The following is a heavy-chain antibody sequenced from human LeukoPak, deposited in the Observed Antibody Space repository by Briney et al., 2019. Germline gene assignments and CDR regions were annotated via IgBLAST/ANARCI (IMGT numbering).Heavy chain of an antibody. CDR2: IDYSGGT. V-gene: IGHV4-39*07. CDR1: GFTFSSYS. J-gene: IGHJ5*02. CDR3: ARGPSITIFGVVMYTWFDP. D-gene: IGHD3-3*01. Sequence: GSLRLSCAASGFTFSSYSMNWVRQPPGKGLEWIGSIDYSGGTYFSPSLRSRVTLSVDTSKNQFSLNLISVTAADTAVYYCARGPSITIFGVVMYTWFDPWGQGTPVSVSS.